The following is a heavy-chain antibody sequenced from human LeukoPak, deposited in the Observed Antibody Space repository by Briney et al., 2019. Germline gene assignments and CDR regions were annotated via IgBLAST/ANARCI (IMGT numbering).Heavy chain of an antibody. CDR3: ARGEVRGENSGGFDP. J-gene: IGHJ5*02. CDR2: INPKSGDT. D-gene: IGHD3-10*01. CDR1: GYTFTGYY. V-gene: IGHV1-2*02. Sequence: ASVKVSCKSSGYTFTGYYMHWVRQAPGQGLEWMGWINPKSGDTNSAQKFQGRVTMTRDTSISTAYMELNRLTSDDTAVYYCARGEVRGENSGGFDPWGQGTLVTVSS.